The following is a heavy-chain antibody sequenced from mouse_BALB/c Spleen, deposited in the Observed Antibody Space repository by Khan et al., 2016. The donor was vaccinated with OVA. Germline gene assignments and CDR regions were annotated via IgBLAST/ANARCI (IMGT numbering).Heavy chain of an antibody. V-gene: IGHV1-18*01. CDR1: NYSFTDYT. D-gene: IGHD1-2*01. J-gene: IGHJ3*01. CDR2: INPYNGGS. CDR3: TRSGYGGFAY. Sequence: EVQLQQSGPELAKPGDSMKISCKASNYSFTDYTMNWVKQSHGKNLEWIGLINPYNGGSNYNQKFKGKATLTVDKSSSTAYMELLSLTSADSAVYYCTRSGYGGFAYWGQGTLVTVSA.